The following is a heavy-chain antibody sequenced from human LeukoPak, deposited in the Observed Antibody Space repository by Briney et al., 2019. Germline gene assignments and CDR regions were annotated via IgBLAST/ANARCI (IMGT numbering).Heavy chain of an antibody. Sequence: GGSLRLSCAASGFTLSSHGMHWVRQAPGKGLEWVAGMWYDGSKEDYADSVKGRFTISGDMSKNTLNLQMNSLRVEDTAMFYXARDLSFGSLDFRGQGTLVTVSS. V-gene: IGHV3-33*01. CDR2: MWYDGSKE. CDR1: GFTLSSHG. J-gene: IGHJ4*02. CDR3: ARDLSFGSLDF. D-gene: IGHD1-26*01.